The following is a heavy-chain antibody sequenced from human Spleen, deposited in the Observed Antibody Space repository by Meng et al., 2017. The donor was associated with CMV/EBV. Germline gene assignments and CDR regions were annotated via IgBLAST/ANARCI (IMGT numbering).Heavy chain of an antibody. CDR3: ARDKVDSSSWYYYYYGMDV. Sequence: SETLSLTCTVSGGPISSYYWSWIRQPPGKGLEWIGYIYYSGSTNYNPSLKSRVTISVDTSKNQFSLKLSSVTAADTAVYYCARDKVDSSSWYYYYYGMDVWGQGTTVTVSS. J-gene: IGHJ6*02. D-gene: IGHD6-13*01. CDR2: IYYSGST. V-gene: IGHV4-59*01. CDR1: GGPISSYY.